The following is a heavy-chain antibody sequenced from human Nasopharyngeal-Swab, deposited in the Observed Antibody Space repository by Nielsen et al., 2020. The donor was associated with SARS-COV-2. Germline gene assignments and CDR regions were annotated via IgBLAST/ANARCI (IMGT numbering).Heavy chain of an antibody. Sequence: ASVKVSCKASGYTFTGYYMHWVRQAPGQGLEWMGRINPNSGGTNYAQKFQGRVTMTRDTSISTAYMELSRLRSDVTAVYYCARARYSSGWYVDYWGQGTLVTVSS. J-gene: IGHJ4*02. CDR1: GYTFTGYY. CDR2: INPNSGGT. V-gene: IGHV1-2*06. D-gene: IGHD6-19*01. CDR3: ARARYSSGWYVDY.